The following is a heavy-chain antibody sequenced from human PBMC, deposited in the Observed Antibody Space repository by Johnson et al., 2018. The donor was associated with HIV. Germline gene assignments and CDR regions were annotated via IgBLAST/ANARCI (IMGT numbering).Heavy chain of an antibody. D-gene: IGHD2-15*01. CDR1: GFSFNDYD. CDR2: LNWNGGNT. Sequence: VQLVESGGGVVRPGGFLRLSCAASGFSFNDYDMNWVRQVPGKGLEWVSGLNWNGGNTDYAVSVKGRFTISRDNAKNTLYMQMNSLRAEDTALFYCSKGGRYCSGGNCYRVFDLWGPGTMVTVSS. J-gene: IGHJ3*01. CDR3: SKGGRYCSGGNCYRVFDL. V-gene: IGHV3-20*04.